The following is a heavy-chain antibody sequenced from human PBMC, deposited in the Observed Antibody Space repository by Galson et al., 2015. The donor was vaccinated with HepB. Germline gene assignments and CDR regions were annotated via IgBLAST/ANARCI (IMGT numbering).Heavy chain of an antibody. V-gene: IGHV3-9*01. CDR3: AKDLGPSPHGMDV. Sequence: SLRLSCAASGFTFDDFAMHWVRQAPGKGLEWLSGISWNSATIGYADSVKGRFTISRDNAKNSLYLQMNSLRPEDTALYYCAKDLGPSPHGMDVWGRGTTVTVSS. CDR2: ISWNSATI. CDR1: GFTFDDFA. J-gene: IGHJ6*02.